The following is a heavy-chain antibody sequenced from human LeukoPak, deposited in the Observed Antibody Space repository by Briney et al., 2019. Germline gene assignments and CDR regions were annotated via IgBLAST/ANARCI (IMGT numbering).Heavy chain of an antibody. D-gene: IGHD4-17*01. CDR3: ARVPRSDAVTLDY. J-gene: IGHJ4*02. V-gene: IGHV4-59*08. CDR2: IYYSGST. CDR1: GGSISSYY. Sequence: SETLSLTCTVPGGSISSYYWSWIRQPPGKGLEWIGYIYYSGSTNYNPSLTSRVTISVDTSKNQFSLKLSSVTAADTAVYYCARVPRSDAVTLDYWGQGTLVTVSS.